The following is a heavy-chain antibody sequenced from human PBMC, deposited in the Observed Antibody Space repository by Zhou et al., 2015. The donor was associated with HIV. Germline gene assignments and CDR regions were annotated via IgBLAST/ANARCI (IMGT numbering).Heavy chain of an antibody. CDR1: GYTFNTYA. CDR3: AREGYISSSNWFDP. Sequence: QVQLVQSGAEVKKPGASVKVSCQASGYTFNTYAISWVRQAPGQGLEWMGWISTRNGNTNYAQKFQGRVTMTTDTSTSTAYMELRSLRSDDTAVYYCAREGYISSSNWFDPWGQGTLVTVSS. V-gene: IGHV1-18*01. D-gene: IGHD6-13*01. CDR2: ISTRNGNT. J-gene: IGHJ5*02.